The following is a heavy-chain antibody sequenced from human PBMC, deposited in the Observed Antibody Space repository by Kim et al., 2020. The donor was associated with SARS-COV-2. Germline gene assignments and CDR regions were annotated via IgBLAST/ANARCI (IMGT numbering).Heavy chain of an antibody. J-gene: IGHJ4*02. CDR1: GFSLSTSGVG. D-gene: IGHD1-20*01. Sequence: SGPTLVNPTQTLTLTCTFSGFSLSTSGVGVGWIRQPPGKALEWLALIYWDDDKRYSPSLKSRLTITKDTSKNQVVLTMTNMDPVDTATYYCAHGCITGTTVGGDYFDYWGQGTLVTVSS. CDR2: IYWDDDK. CDR3: AHGCITGTTVGGDYFDY. V-gene: IGHV2-5*02.